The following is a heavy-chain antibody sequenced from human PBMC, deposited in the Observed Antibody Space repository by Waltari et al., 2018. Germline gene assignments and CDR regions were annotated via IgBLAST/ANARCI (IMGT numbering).Heavy chain of an antibody. CDR3: ARRGVYGSYYGVGSQIDY. V-gene: IGHV4-39*01. D-gene: IGHD1-26*01. CDR1: GGSIRSSSYY. Sequence: QLQLQESVPGLVTPSETLSLTCTVSGGSIRSSSYYWGWTRPPPGRGLEWIGSIYYSGSTYYNPSLKSRVTISVDTSKNQFSLKLSSVTAADTAVYYCARRGVYGSYYGVGSQIDYWGQGTLVTVSS. CDR2: IYYSGST. J-gene: IGHJ4*02.